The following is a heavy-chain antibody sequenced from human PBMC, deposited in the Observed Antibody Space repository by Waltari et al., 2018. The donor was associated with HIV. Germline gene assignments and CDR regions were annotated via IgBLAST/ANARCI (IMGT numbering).Heavy chain of an antibody. V-gene: IGHV3-11*01. CDR3: ARDRWYYFDTSDYFYDY. J-gene: IGHJ4*02. CDR2: ISNSGDII. D-gene: IGHD3-22*01. CDR1: GFTSRAYS. Sequence: QVQLVESGGGLVKPGGSLRLSCAASGFTSRAYSMTSIRQAPGKGLEWISYISNSGDIIYYADSVKGRFTISRDNAKNSLYLQMNSLRAEDTAVYYCARDRWYYFDTSDYFYDYWGQGTLVTVSS.